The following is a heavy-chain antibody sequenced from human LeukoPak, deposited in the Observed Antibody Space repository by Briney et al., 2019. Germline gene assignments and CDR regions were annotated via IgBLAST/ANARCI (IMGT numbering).Heavy chain of an antibody. CDR3: ASSGSYRFDY. J-gene: IGHJ4*02. Sequence: PGRSLRLSCAAPGFTFDDYAMHWVRQAPGKGLEWVSGISWNSAYVGYADSVKGRFTISRDNAKNSLYLQMNSLRDEDTAVYYCASSGSYRFDYWGQGTLVTVSS. CDR1: GFTFDDYA. V-gene: IGHV3-9*01. D-gene: IGHD1-26*01. CDR2: ISWNSAYV.